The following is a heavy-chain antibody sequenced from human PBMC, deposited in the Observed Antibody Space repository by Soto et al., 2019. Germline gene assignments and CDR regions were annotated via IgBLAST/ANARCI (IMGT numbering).Heavy chain of an antibody. Sequence: EVQLVESGGGLVQPGGSLRLSCAASGFTFGSHWMHWVRQAPGKGLVWVSRINSDGSSTTYADSVKGRFTISRDDAKSTLYLQMNILRAEDTAVHYCARGLEEWGKPTVIWGQGTFVTVSS. V-gene: IGHV3-74*01. CDR3: ARGLEEWGKPTVI. CDR2: INSDGSST. D-gene: IGHD3-3*01. CDR1: GFTFGSHW. J-gene: IGHJ3*02.